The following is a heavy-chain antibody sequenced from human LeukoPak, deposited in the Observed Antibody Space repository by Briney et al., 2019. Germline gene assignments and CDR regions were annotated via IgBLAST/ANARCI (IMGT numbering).Heavy chain of an antibody. Sequence: GESLKIPCKGSGYSFTSYWIGWVRQMPGKGLEWMGIIYPGDSDTRYSPSFQGQVTISADKSISTAYLQWSSLKASDTAMYYCARPGYCSGGSCYPFYDYWGQGTLVTVSS. CDR3: ARPGYCSGGSCYPFYDY. V-gene: IGHV5-51*01. CDR1: GYSFTSYW. J-gene: IGHJ4*02. D-gene: IGHD2-15*01. CDR2: IYPGDSDT.